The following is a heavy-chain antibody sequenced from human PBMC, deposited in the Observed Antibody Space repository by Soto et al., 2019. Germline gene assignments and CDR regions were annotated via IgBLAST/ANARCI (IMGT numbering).Heavy chain of an antibody. J-gene: IGHJ4*02. CDR3: ASSMPLDFWSGDRQTYDEY. V-gene: IGHV3-21*06. D-gene: IGHD3-3*01. CDR2: ISSSSSCI. Sequence: GGSLRLSCAASGFTFSSYSMNWVRQPPGKGLERVSSISSSSSCIYYADSVKGRFTISKENAKNSLNLQMNSLRAEDTAVYYCASSMPLDFWSGDRQTYDEYWGQGTLVTVSS. CDR1: GFTFSSYS.